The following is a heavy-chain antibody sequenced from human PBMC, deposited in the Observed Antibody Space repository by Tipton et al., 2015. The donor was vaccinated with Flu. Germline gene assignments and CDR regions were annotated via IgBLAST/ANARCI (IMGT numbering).Heavy chain of an antibody. CDR2: IDESGGT. J-gene: IGHJ4*02. V-gene: IGHV4-34*01. CDR1: GGSFSGYY. Sequence: LRLSCAVNGGSFSGYYWTWIRQPPGKGLEWIGEIDESGGTRYSPSLWGRVTISVDTSKNLLSLKLTSVTAADTAMYYCARGRDQYKAGNSWGQGTLVTVSS. CDR3: ARGRDQYKAGNS. D-gene: IGHD5-24*01.